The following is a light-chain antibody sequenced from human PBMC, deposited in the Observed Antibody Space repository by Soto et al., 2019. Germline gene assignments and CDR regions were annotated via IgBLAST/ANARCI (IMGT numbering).Light chain of an antibody. J-gene: IGKJ5*01. CDR3: QQYDNRPIT. CDR1: QDISNY. V-gene: IGKV1-33*01. Sequence: DIPMTQSPSSLSASVGDRVTITCQASQDISNYLNWYQQKPGKAPKLLIYDASNLETGVPSRFSGSGSGTDVTFTISSLQPEDIATYYCQQYDNRPITFGQGTRLEIK. CDR2: DAS.